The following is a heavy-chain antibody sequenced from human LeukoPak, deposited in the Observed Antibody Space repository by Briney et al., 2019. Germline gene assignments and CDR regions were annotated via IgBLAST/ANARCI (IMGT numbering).Heavy chain of an antibody. D-gene: IGHD6-13*01. J-gene: IGHJ4*02. CDR3: ARGLFIAAVGFDY. CDR1: GFTFSSYW. V-gene: IGHV3-7*01. Sequence: GGSLRLSCAASGFTFSSYWMSWVRQAPGKGLEWVANIKQDGSEKYYVDSVKGRFTISRDNAKNSLYLQMNSLRAEDTAVYYCARGLFIAAVGFDYWGQGTLVTVSS. CDR2: IKQDGSEK.